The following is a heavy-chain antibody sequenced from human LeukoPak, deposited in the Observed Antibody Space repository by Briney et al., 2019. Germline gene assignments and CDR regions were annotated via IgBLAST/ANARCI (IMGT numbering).Heavy chain of an antibody. V-gene: IGHV3-74*03. Sequence: PGGSLRLSCAASGATFTGNWHWVRPAPGKGRVWVSLIISDGSSTTYADSVKGRFTISRDSAKNTLYLQMNSLRVEDTAVYYCAPIGAGYWGQGTLVTVSS. CDR3: APIGAGY. J-gene: IGHJ4*02. CDR2: IISDGSST. CDR1: GATFTGNW. D-gene: IGHD4/OR15-4a*01.